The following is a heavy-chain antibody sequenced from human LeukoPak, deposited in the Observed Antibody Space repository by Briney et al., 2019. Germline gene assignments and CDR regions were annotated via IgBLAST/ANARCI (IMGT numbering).Heavy chain of an antibody. CDR2: ISYDGSNK. CDR3: AKMPGVDLRYFDWLPADAFDI. J-gene: IGHJ3*02. Sequence: GGSLRLSCAASGFTFSSYAMHWVRQAPGKGLEWVAVISYDGSNKYYADSVKGRFTISRDNSKNTLYLQMNSLRAEDTAVYYCAKMPGVDLRYFDWLPADAFDIWGQGTMVTVSS. CDR1: GFTFSSYA. D-gene: IGHD3-9*01. V-gene: IGHV3-30*04.